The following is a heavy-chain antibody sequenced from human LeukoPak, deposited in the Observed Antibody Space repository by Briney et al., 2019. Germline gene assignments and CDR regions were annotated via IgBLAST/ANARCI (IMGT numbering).Heavy chain of an antibody. J-gene: IGHJ5*02. CDR3: ARDYYDIS. V-gene: IGHV1-69*05. Sequence: ASVKVSCKASGGTFSSYAISWVRQAPGQGLEWMGGIIPIFGTANYAQKFQGRVTMTRNTSISTAYMELSSLRSEDTAVYYCARDYYDISWGQGTLVTVSS. CDR2: IIPIFGTA. D-gene: IGHD3-22*01. CDR1: GGTFSSYA.